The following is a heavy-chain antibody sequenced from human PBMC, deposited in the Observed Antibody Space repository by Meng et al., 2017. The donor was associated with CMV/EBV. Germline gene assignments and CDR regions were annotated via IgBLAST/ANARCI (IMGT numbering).Heavy chain of an antibody. D-gene: IGHD6-13*01. CDR2: INHSGST. Sequence: GSLRLSCAVYGGSFSGYYWSWIRQPPGKGLEWIGEINHSGSTNYNPSLKSRVTISVDTSKNQFTLKLSSVTAADTAVYYCARGGYSSSLYHRGAAFDIWGQGTMVTVSS. CDR3: ARGGYSSSLYHRGAAFDI. V-gene: IGHV4-34*01. CDR1: GGSFSGYY. J-gene: IGHJ3*02.